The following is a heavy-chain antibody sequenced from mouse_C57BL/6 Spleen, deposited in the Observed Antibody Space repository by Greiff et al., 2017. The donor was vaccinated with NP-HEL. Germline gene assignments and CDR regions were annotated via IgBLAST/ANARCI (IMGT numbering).Heavy chain of an antibody. V-gene: IGHV1-82*01. CDR3: ERGDRGVTTGAWFAY. Sequence: VQLQQSGPELVKPGASVKISCKASGYAFSSSWMNWVKQRPGKGLEWIGRIYPGDGDTNYNGKFKGKATLTADKSSSTSYMQLSSLTSEDSAVYCCERGDRGVTTGAWFAYWGQGTLVTVSA. CDR1: GYAFSSSW. J-gene: IGHJ3*01. CDR2: IYPGDGDT. D-gene: IGHD2-2*01.